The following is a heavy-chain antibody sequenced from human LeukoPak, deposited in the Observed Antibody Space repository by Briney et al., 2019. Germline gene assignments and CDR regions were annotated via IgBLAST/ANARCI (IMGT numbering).Heavy chain of an antibody. CDR2: IYYSGNT. J-gene: IGHJ3*02. CDR1: GGSISSSNYY. D-gene: IGHD2-21*02. Sequence: SETLSLTCTVSGGSISSSNYYWGWIRQPPGKGLEWIGTIYYSGNTYYNPSLKSRVTISVDTSKKQFSLRLNSVTAADTAVYYCARHGVVVTAMGAFDIWGQGTMVTVSS. V-gene: IGHV4-39*01. CDR3: ARHGVVVTAMGAFDI.